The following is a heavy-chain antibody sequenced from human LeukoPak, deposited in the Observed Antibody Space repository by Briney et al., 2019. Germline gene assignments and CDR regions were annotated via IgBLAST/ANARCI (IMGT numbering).Heavy chain of an antibody. CDR2: IYSGGST. CDR3: ARDSAAGTHYYYMDV. Sequence: GSLRPSCAASGFTVSSNYMSWVRQAPGKGLEWVSVIYSGGSTYYAGSVKGRFTISRDNSKSTLYLQMNSLRAEDTAVYYCARDSAAGTHYYYMDVWGKGTTVTVSS. J-gene: IGHJ6*03. CDR1: GFTVSSNY. D-gene: IGHD6-13*01. V-gene: IGHV3-53*01.